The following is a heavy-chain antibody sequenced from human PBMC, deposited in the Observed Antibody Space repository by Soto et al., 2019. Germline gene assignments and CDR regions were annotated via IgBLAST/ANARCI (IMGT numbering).Heavy chain of an antibody. CDR1: VFTFGNYA. CDR3: AKDRGPYCSGGICYPPSWFDP. D-gene: IGHD2-15*01. CDR2: ITGIDGRT. V-gene: IGHV3-23*01. Sequence: PGGSLRLCCVGSVFTFGNYAMSWCRQAPGKGLEWVSSITGIDGRTYYADSVKGRFTISRDNPKNTLYLQMNNLRAEDTAMFYCAKDRGPYCSGGICYPPSWFDPWGQGTQVTVSS. J-gene: IGHJ5*02.